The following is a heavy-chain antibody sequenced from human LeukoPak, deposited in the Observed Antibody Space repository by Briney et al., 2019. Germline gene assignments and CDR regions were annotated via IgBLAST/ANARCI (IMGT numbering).Heavy chain of an antibody. Sequence: SVKVSCKASGGTFTSYAISWVRQAPGQGLEWMGGIIPIFGTANYAQKFQGRVTITADESTSTAYMELSSLRSEDTAVYYCARLVVVVAATDYWGQGTLVTVSS. CDR3: ARLVVVVAATDY. CDR1: GGTFTSYA. J-gene: IGHJ4*01. D-gene: IGHD2-15*01. CDR2: IIPIFGTA. V-gene: IGHV1-69*01.